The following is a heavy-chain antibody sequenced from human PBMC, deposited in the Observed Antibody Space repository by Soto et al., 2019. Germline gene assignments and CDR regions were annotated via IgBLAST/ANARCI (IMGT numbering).Heavy chain of an antibody. CDR3: VRDSGHSNGWPTFHI. J-gene: IGHJ3*02. CDR2: IHSGGGR. V-gene: IGHV3-66*01. CDR1: GFTVSSNH. Sequence: GGSLRLSCAASGFTVSSNHMSWVRQAPGKGLEWVSVIHSGGGRLYAESVKGRFTISRDDSKSTLYLQMDSLRVEDTAVYYCVRDSGHSNGWPTFHIWGQGTMVTVSS. D-gene: IGHD6-19*01.